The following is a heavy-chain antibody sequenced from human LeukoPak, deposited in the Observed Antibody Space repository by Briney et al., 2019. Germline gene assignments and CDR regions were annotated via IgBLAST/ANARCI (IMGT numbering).Heavy chain of an antibody. V-gene: IGHV3-21*01. D-gene: IGHD3-22*01. CDR1: GFAFSSYS. Sequence: PGGSLRLSCAASGFAFSSYSMNWVRQAPGKGLEWVSSISSSSSYIYYADSVKGRFTISRDNAKNSLYLQMNSLRAEDTAVYYCARAEMYYYDSSGPSDYWGQGTLVTVSS. J-gene: IGHJ4*02. CDR3: ARAEMYYYDSSGPSDY. CDR2: ISSSSSYI.